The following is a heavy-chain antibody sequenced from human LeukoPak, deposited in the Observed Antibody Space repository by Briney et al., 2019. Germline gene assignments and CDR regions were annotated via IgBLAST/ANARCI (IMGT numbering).Heavy chain of an antibody. J-gene: IGHJ4*02. CDR2: IYPGDSDI. D-gene: IGHD5-18*01. CDR1: GYSFTSYW. Sequence: GESLKISCKGSGYSFTSYWIGWVRQMPGKGLEWMGIIYPGDSDIRYSPSFQGQVTISADKSSSTAYLQWSSLKASDTAMYYCARHGAYSYGLYYFDYWGQGTLVTVSS. CDR3: ARHGAYSYGLYYFDY. V-gene: IGHV5-51*01.